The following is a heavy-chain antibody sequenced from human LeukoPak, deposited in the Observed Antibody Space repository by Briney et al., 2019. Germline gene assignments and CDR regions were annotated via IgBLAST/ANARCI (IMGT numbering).Heavy chain of an antibody. V-gene: IGHV3-23*01. CDR1: GFTFSTYA. CDR2: ISGSGANT. J-gene: IGHJ4*02. CDR3: AKERAGYNNPYYFDY. D-gene: IGHD3-9*01. Sequence: GGSLRLSCAASGFTFSTYAMSWVRQAPGKGLEWVSTISGSGANTYYADSVRGRFTISRDNSKNTLYLHMNSLRAEDTAVYYCAKERAGYNNPYYFDYWGQGTLVTVSS.